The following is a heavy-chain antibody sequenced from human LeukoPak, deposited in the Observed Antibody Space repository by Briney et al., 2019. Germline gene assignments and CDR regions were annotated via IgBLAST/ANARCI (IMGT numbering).Heavy chain of an antibody. CDR3: ARDRTALVVVPATYNWFDP. J-gene: IGHJ5*02. CDR2: IHPNSGGT. D-gene: IGHD2-15*01. Sequence: ASVKVSCKASGYTLTGYYMHWVRQAPGQGLEWMGWIHPNSGGTTYAQKFQGRVTMTRDTSINTAYMELTRLTSDDTAVYYCARDRTALVVVPATYNWFDPWGQGTLVTVSS. CDR1: GYTLTGYY. V-gene: IGHV1-2*02.